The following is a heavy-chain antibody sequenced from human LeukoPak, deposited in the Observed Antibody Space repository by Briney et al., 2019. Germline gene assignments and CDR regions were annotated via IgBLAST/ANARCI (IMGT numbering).Heavy chain of an antibody. Sequence: GGSLRLSCAASGFTVSNNYMSWVRQAPGKGLGWVSVIYSGGNTYYADSVKGRFTISRDNSKNTLYLQMNSLRAEDTAVYYCARASSDLENYYYYGMDVWGQGTTVTVSS. J-gene: IGHJ6*02. CDR3: ARASSDLENYYYYGMDV. D-gene: IGHD1-1*01. CDR2: IYSGGNT. V-gene: IGHV3-53*01. CDR1: GFTVSNNY.